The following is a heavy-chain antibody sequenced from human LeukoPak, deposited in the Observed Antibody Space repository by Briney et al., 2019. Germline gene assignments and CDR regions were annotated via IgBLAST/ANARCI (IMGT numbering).Heavy chain of an antibody. Sequence: GASVKVSCKASGYTFTGYYMHWVRRAPGQGLEWMGWINPNSGGTNYAQKFQGRVTMTRDTSISTAYMELSRLRSDDTAVYYCAFEYSSSVNWFDPWGQGTLVTVSS. D-gene: IGHD6-6*01. CDR3: AFEYSSSVNWFDP. V-gene: IGHV1-2*02. J-gene: IGHJ5*02. CDR1: GYTFTGYY. CDR2: INPNSGGT.